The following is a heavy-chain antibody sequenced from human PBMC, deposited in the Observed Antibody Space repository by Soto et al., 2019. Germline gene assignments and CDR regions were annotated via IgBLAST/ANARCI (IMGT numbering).Heavy chain of an antibody. D-gene: IGHD2-2*01. CDR2: INHSGST. J-gene: IGHJ4*02. CDR3: ARDRWRYCSSTSCTGGFDY. CDR1: GGSFSGYY. V-gene: IGHV4-34*01. Sequence: PSETLSLTCAVYGGSFSGYYCSWIRQPPGKGLEWIGEINHSGSTNYNPSLKSRVTISVDTSKNQFSLKLSSVTAADTAVYYCARDRWRYCSSTSCTGGFDYWGQGTLVTVSS.